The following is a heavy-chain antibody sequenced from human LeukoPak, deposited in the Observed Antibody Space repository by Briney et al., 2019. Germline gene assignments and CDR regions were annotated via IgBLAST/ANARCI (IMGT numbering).Heavy chain of an antibody. CDR1: GGSFSGYY. V-gene: IGHV4-34*01. D-gene: IGHD2-2*01. CDR3: ARLIGYCSSTSCYYYYYGMDV. CDR2: INHSGST. J-gene: IGHJ6*02. Sequence: SETLSLTCAVYGGSFSGYYWSWIRQPPGKGLEWIGEINHSGSTNYNPSLKSRVTISVDTSKNQFSLKLSSVTAADTAVYYCARLIGYCSSTSCYYYYYGMDVWGQGTMVTVSS.